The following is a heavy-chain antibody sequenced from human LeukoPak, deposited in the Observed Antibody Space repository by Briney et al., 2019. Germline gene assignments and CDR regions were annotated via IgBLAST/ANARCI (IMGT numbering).Heavy chain of an antibody. CDR3: ARHEVNYYDSSGYYRRRTDAFDI. D-gene: IGHD3-22*01. J-gene: IGHJ3*02. V-gene: IGHV4-59*08. Sequence: SETLSLTCTVSGGSISSYYWSWIRQPPGKGLEWIGYIYYSGSTNYNPSLKSRVTISVDTSKNQFSLKLSSVTAADTAVYYRARHEVNYYDSSGYYRRRTDAFDIWGQGTMVTVSS. CDR1: GGSISSYY. CDR2: IYYSGST.